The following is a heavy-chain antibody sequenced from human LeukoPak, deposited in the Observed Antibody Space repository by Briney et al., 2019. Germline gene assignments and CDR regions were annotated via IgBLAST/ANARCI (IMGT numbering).Heavy chain of an antibody. CDR2: IIPILGIA. CDR1: GGTFSSYA. Sequence: SVKVSCKASGGTFSSYAINWVRQAPGQGLEWMGRIIPILGIANYAQKFQSRVTITADKSTSTAYMELSSLRSEDTAVYYCARDTSIAVAGTSFDYWGQGTLVTVSS. V-gene: IGHV1-69*04. J-gene: IGHJ4*02. D-gene: IGHD6-19*01. CDR3: ARDTSIAVAGTSFDY.